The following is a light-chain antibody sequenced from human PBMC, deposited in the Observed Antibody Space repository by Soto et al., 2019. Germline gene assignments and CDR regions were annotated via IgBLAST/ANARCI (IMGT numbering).Light chain of an antibody. V-gene: IGLV1-44*01. CDR3: SAWDASLNGYV. Sequence: QSALTQPPSASGTPGQRVTISCSGSSSNIGSKTVNWYQQLPGTAPKLLIYSNYQRPSGVPDRFSGSKSGTSASLAISGLQSEDEAVYYCSAWDASLNGYVFGTGTKVTVL. CDR2: SNY. CDR1: SSNIGSKT. J-gene: IGLJ1*01.